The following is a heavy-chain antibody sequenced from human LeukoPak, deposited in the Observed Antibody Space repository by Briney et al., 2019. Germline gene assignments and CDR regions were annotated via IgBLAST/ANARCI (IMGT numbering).Heavy chain of an antibody. D-gene: IGHD6-19*01. Sequence: SVKVSCKASGGTFSSYAISWVRQAPGQGLEWMGGIIPIFGTANYAQKFQGRVTITTDESTSTAYMELSSRRFEDPAVYYCARPLFLRIAVAGDDAFDIWGQGTMVTVSS. J-gene: IGHJ3*02. V-gene: IGHV1-69*05. CDR3: ARPLFLRIAVAGDDAFDI. CDR2: IIPIFGTA. CDR1: GGTFSSYA.